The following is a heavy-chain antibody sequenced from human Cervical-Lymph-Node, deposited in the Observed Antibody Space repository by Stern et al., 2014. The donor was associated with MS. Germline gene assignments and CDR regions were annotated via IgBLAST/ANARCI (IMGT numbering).Heavy chain of an antibody. D-gene: IGHD3-16*01. Sequence: EVQLEESGGGLVKPGGSLRLSCAASGFAFNGYNMNLVRQAPGKGLEWISSISRNSGNTYYSDSVKGRFTMSRDNAENSVFLQMNSLSVEDTAVYYCARGRVITRGYFKYWGQGILVTVSS. J-gene: IGHJ4*02. CDR3: ARGRVITRGYFKY. CDR1: GFAFNGYN. CDR2: ISRNSGNT. V-gene: IGHV3-21*01.